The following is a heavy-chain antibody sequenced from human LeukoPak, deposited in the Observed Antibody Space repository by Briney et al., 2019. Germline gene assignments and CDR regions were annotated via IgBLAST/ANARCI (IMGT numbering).Heavy chain of an antibody. CDR3: ARVDGDYLPYYFDY. D-gene: IGHD4-17*01. CDR2: MNPNSGNT. J-gene: IGHJ4*02. CDR1: GYTFTSYD. V-gene: IGHV1-8*01. Sequence: ASVKVSCKASGYTFTSYDINWVRQATGQGLEWMGWMNPNSGNTGYAQKFQGRVTMTRNTSISTAYMELSSLRSEDTVVYYCARVDGDYLPYYFDYWGQGTLVTVSS.